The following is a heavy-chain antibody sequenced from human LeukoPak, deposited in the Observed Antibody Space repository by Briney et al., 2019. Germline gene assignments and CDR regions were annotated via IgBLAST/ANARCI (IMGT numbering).Heavy chain of an antibody. J-gene: IGHJ3*02. CDR1: GGTFSSYA. D-gene: IGHD2-2*01. CDR2: IIPIFGTA. V-gene: IGHV1-69*13. Sequence: GASVKVSCKASGGTFSSYAISWVRQAPGQGLEWMGGIIPIFGTANYAQKFQGRVTITADESTSTAYMELSSLRSEDTAVYYCARSLGYCSSTSCSTSLYAFDIWGQGTMVTVSS. CDR3: ARSLGYCSSTSCSTSLYAFDI.